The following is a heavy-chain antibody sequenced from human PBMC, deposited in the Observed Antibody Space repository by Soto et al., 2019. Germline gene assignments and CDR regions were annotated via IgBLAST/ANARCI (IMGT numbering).Heavy chain of an antibody. Sequence: GAPVKVSCKASGYTFSSYGISWVGQAPGQGLEWMGWINPNSGGTNYAQKFQGWVTMTRDTSISTAYMELSRLRSDDTAVYYCAREATPYYYMAVWGKGTTVTVSS. J-gene: IGHJ6*03. CDR3: AREATPYYYMAV. CDR2: INPNSGGT. D-gene: IGHD2-15*01. CDR1: GYTFSSYG. V-gene: IGHV1-2*04.